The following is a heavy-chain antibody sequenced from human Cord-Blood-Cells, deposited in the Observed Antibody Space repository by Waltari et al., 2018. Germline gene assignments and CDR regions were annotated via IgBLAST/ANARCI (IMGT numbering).Heavy chain of an antibody. Sequence: QVQLQESGPGLVKPSETLSLTCAVSGYSISSGYYWGWIRQPPGKGLEWIGSIYHSGSTYYNPSLKSRVTISVDTSKNQFSLKLSSVTAADTAVYYCAWGYCGGDCYAFDIWGQGTMVTVSS. CDR2: IYHSGST. CDR1: GYSISSGYY. J-gene: IGHJ3*02. D-gene: IGHD2-21*01. CDR3: AWGYCGGDCYAFDI. V-gene: IGHV4-38-2*01.